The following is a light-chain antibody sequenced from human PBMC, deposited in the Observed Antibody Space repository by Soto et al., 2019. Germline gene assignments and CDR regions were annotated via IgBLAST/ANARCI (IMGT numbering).Light chain of an antibody. CDR3: QQSYSTPYT. CDR2: AAS. V-gene: IGKV1-39*01. Sequence: DIQMTQSPSSLSASVGDRVTITCRASQSISSYLNRYQQKPGKAPKLLIYAASSLQSGVTSRFSGSGSGTDFTFTISSLQPEDFAAYYCQQSYSTPYTFGQGTKVDIK. J-gene: IGKJ2*01. CDR1: QSISSY.